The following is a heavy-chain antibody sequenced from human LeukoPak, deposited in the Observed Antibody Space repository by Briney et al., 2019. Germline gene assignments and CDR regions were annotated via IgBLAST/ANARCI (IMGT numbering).Heavy chain of an antibody. V-gene: IGHV3-30*18. D-gene: IGHD6-13*01. CDR3: AKDRVTAAGYYFDY. Sequence: GGSLRLSCAASGFTFSNSWMNWVRQAPGKGLEWVSVISFDGSAKYYADSVKGRFTISRDNSKNTLYLQMTSLRAEDTAVYYCAKDRVTAAGYYFDYWGQGTLVTVSS. CDR2: ISFDGSAK. J-gene: IGHJ4*02. CDR1: GFTFSNSW.